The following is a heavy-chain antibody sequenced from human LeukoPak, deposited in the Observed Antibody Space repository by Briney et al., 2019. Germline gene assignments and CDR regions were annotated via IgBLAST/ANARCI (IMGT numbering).Heavy chain of an antibody. Sequence: SGGSLRLSCAASGFTFSSYRMSWVRQAQGKGLEWVANIKQDGSEKYYVDSVKGRFTISRDNAKNSLYLQMNSLRAEDTAVYYCARGEAEFTGDYVSGGSDFDYWGQGTLVTVSS. CDR3: ARGEAEFTGDYVSGGSDFDY. J-gene: IGHJ4*02. CDR1: GFTFSSYR. D-gene: IGHD4-17*01. V-gene: IGHV3-7*01. CDR2: IKQDGSEK.